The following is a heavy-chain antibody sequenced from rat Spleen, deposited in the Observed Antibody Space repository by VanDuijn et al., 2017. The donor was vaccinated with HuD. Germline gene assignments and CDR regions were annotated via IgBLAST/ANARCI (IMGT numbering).Heavy chain of an antibody. CDR2: IWNTGRT. CDR1: GFSLTSYN. D-gene: IGHD1-12*02. CDR3: ARNSYYDGSYYYEDYVMDA. J-gene: IGHJ4*01. V-gene: IGHV2-41*01. Sequence: QVQLKESGPGLVQPSQTLSLTCTVAGFSLTSYNVHWVRQPPGKGLEWKGVIWNTGRTRYNSASKSRLSISKDTSKSQVFLKMNSLQTEDTATYYCARNSYYDGSYYYEDYVMDAWGQGASVTVSS.